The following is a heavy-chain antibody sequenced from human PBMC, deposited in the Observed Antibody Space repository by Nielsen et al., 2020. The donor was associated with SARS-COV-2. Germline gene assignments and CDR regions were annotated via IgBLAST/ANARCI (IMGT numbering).Heavy chain of an antibody. J-gene: IGHJ4*02. CDR1: GFTFDDYA. Sequence: SLKISCAASGFTFDDYAMHWVRQAPGKGLEWVSGISWNSGSIGYADSVKGRFTISRDNAKNSLYLQMNSLRAEDTALYYCAKVGGYDYRIDYWGQGTLVTVSS. V-gene: IGHV3-9*01. CDR3: AKVGGYDYRIDY. CDR2: ISWNSGSI. D-gene: IGHD5-12*01.